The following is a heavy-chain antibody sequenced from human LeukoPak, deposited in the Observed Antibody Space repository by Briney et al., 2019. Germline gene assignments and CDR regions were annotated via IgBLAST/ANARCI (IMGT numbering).Heavy chain of an antibody. CDR3: AKEGYDRLYYYYYMDV. Sequence: TGGSLRLSCAASGFTFSSYVMHWVRQAPGKGLVWVAIISYDGGNEYYADSVKGRFTISRDNSKNTLYLQMNSLRAEDTAVYYCAKEGYDRLYYYYYMDVWGKGTTVTISS. CDR2: ISYDGGNE. D-gene: IGHD5-12*01. V-gene: IGHV3-30*04. CDR1: GFTFSSYV. J-gene: IGHJ6*03.